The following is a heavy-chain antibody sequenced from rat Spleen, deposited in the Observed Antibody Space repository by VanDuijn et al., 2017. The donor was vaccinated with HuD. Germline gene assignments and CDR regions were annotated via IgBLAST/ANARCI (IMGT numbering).Heavy chain of an antibody. J-gene: IGHJ3*01. CDR1: GFTFSDYY. V-gene: IGHV5-22*01. Sequence: EVQLVESGGGLVQPGRSLKLSCAASGFTFSDYYMAWVRQAPKKGLEWVASISYEGSGTYYGDSVKGRFTISRDHAKSTLYLQMNSLRSEDTATYYCARYPGGWFAYWGQGTLVTVSS. CDR3: ARYPGGWFAY. D-gene: IGHD1-4*01. CDR2: ISYEGSGT.